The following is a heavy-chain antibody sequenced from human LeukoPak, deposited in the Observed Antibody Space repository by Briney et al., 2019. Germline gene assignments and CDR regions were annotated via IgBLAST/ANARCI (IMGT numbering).Heavy chain of an antibody. V-gene: IGHV3-15*01. CDR3: TTVGDSSSWYYYYYYYGMDV. D-gene: IGHD6-13*01. CDR2: IKSKTDGGTT. CDR1: GFTFSSYA. J-gene: IGHJ6*02. Sequence: GGSLRLSCAASGFTFSSYAMSWVRQAPGKGLEWVGRIKSKTDGGTTDYAAPVKGRFTISRDDSKNTLYLQMNSLKTEDTAVYYCTTVGDSSSWYYYYYYYGMDVWGQGTTVTVSS.